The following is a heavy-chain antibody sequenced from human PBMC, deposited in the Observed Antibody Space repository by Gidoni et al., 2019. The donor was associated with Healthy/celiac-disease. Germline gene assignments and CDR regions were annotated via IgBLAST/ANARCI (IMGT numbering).Heavy chain of an antibody. D-gene: IGHD6-19*01. J-gene: IGHJ4*02. CDR2: IYYSGST. CDR3: ASGTGLPGIAVAGPENPFGY. CDR1: GGSISSSSYY. V-gene: IGHV4-39*01. Sequence: QLQLQESGPGLVKPSETLSLTCTVSGGSISSSSYYWGWIRQPPGKGLEWSGSIYYSGSTYYNPSLKSRVTISVDTSKNQFSLKLSSVTAADTAVYYCASGTGLPGIAVAGPENPFGYWGQGTLVTVSS.